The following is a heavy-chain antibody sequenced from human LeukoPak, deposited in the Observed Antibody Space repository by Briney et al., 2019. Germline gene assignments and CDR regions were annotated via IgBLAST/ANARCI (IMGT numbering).Heavy chain of an antibody. J-gene: IGHJ6*02. CDR3: ARDRGSYYGYYYYGMDV. CDR1: GFTFSSYA. CDR2: IWSDGRNT. V-gene: IGHV3-33*08. D-gene: IGHD1-26*01. Sequence: GGSLRLSCAASGFTFSSYAMSWVRQAPGQGLEWVAVIWSDGRNTDSAVSVRGRFTISRDNSKNTLYLQMNSLRAEDTAVYYCARDRGSYYGYYYYGMDVWGQGTTVTVSS.